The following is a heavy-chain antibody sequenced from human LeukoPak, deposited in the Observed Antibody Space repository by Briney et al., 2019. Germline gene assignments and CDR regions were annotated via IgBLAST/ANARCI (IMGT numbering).Heavy chain of an antibody. CDR3: ARAGGTNQNFDY. CDR1: GYTFTSYY. J-gene: IGHJ4*02. CDR2: INPSGGST. V-gene: IGHV1-46*01. Sequence: GASVKVSCKASGYTFTSYYMHWVRQAPGRGLEWMGIINPSGGSTSYAQKFQGRVTMTRDMSTSTVYMELSSLRSEDTAVYYCARAGGTNQNFDYWGQGTLVTVSS. D-gene: IGHD1-14*01.